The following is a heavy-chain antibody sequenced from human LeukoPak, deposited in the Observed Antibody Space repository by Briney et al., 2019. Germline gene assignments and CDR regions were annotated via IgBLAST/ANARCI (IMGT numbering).Heavy chain of an antibody. CDR1: GGSFSGFY. CDR2: IYTSGST. J-gene: IGHJ6*03. D-gene: IGHD3-10*01. CDR3: ARGRITMVRGVIITYDYYYYYMDV. Sequence: SETLSLTCAVYGGSFSGFYWGWIRQPAGKGLEWIGRIYTSGSTNYNPSLKSRVTISVDTSKNQFSLKLSSVTAADTAVYYCARGRITMVRGVIITYDYYYYYMDVWGKGTTVTISS. V-gene: IGHV4-59*10.